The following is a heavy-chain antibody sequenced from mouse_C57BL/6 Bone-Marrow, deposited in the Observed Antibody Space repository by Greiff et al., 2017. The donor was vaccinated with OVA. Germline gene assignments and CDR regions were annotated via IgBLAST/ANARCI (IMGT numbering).Heavy chain of an antibody. Sequence: QVHVKQSGAELVKPGASVKISCKASGYAFSSYWMNWVKQRPGKGLEWIGQIYPGDGDTNYNGKFKGKATLTADKSSSTAYMQLSSLTSEDSAVYFCARRGLFAYWGQGTLVTVSA. CDR1: GYAFSSYW. J-gene: IGHJ3*01. V-gene: IGHV1-80*01. CDR2: IYPGDGDT. CDR3: ARRGLFAY.